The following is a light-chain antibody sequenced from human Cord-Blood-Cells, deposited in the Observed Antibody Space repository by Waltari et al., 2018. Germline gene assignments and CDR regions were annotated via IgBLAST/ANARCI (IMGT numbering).Light chain of an antibody. CDR1: SGHSSYA. V-gene: IGLV4-69*01. CDR3: QTWGTGIHVV. CDR2: LNSDGSH. Sequence: QLVLTQSPSASASLGASVKLTCTLSSGHSSYAIAWHPQQPEKGPRYLVKLNSDGSHSKGDGLPDRFSGSSSGAERYLTISSLQSEDEADYSCQTWGTGIHVVFGGGTKLTVL. J-gene: IGLJ2*01.